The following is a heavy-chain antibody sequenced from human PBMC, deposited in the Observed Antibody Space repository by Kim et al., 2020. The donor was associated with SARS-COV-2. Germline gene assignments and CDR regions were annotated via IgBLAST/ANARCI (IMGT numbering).Heavy chain of an antibody. CDR3: ARSIGGSYYYGMDV. CDR1: GFTFSSYA. V-gene: IGHV3-30-3*01. J-gene: IGHJ6*02. D-gene: IGHD1-26*01. Sequence: GGSLRLSCAASGFTFSSYAMHWVRQAPGKGLEWVAVISYDGSNKYYADSVKGRFTISRDNSKNTLYLQMNSLRAEDTAVYYCARSIGGSYYYGMDVWGQG. CDR2: ISYDGSNK.